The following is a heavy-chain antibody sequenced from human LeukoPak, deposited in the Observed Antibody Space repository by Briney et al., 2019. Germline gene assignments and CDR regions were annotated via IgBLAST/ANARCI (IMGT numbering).Heavy chain of an antibody. J-gene: IGHJ4*02. Sequence: PSETLSLTCAVSGGSISSGGYSWSWIRQPPGKGLEWIGYIYHSGSTYYNPSLKSRVTISVDRSKNQFSLKLSSVTAADTAVYYCAREIGPFDYWGQGTLVTVSS. CDR1: GGSISSGGYS. CDR2: IYHSGST. CDR3: AREIGPFDY. V-gene: IGHV4-30-2*01.